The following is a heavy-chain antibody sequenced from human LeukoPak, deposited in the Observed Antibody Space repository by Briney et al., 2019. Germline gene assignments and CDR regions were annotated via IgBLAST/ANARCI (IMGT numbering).Heavy chain of an antibody. CDR2: ITAGGATT. CDR1: GFTFNSYS. J-gene: IGHJ4*02. D-gene: IGHD5-12*01. CDR3: GGGQIVATPLDY. V-gene: IGHV3-23*01. Sequence: GGSLRLSCAASGFTFNSYSMHWVRQAPGKGLDWVSSITAGGATTYYADSVKGRFSISRDNSKNTLYLQMNGLRAEDTAVYYCGGGQIVATPLDYWGQGTLVTVSS.